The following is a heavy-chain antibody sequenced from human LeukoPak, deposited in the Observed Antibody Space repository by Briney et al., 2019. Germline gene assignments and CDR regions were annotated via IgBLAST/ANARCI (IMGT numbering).Heavy chain of an antibody. CDR1: GGSSSGYY. J-gene: IGHJ3*01. V-gene: IGHV4-34*01. CDR2: INHSGST. CDR3: ARGPVRTY. Sequence: PSETLSLTCAVYGGSSSGYYWSWIRQPPGKGLEWIGEINHSGSTNYNPSLKSRVTISVDTSKNQFSLKLSSVTAADTAVYYCARGPVRTYWGQGTMVTVSS. D-gene: IGHD3-10*01.